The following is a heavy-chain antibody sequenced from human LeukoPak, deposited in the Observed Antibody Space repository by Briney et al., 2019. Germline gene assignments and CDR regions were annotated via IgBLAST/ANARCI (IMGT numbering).Heavy chain of an antibody. D-gene: IGHD3-10*01. CDR1: GYTFTGQY. V-gene: IGHV1-2*02. J-gene: IGHJ4*02. Sequence: ASVKVSCKASGYTFTGQYMHWVRQAPGQGLAWMGWINPNSGGTNYAQKFQGRVTMTRDTSISTAYMELSRLRSDDTAVYYCARPYYYGSGSYYFDYWGQGTLVTVSS. CDR3: ARPYYYGSGSYYFDY. CDR2: INPNSGGT.